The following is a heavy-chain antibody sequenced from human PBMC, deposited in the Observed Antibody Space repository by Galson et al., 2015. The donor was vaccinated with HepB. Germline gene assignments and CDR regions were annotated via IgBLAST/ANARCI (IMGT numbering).Heavy chain of an antibody. D-gene: IGHD6-19*01. J-gene: IGHJ4*02. V-gene: IGHV4-39*01. CDR2: IYYSGST. CDR3: ASDILGSSGWDSGDY. CDR1: GGSFSGYY. Sequence: SETLSLTCAVYGGSFSGYYWGWIRQPPGKGLEWIGSIYYSGSTYYNPSLKSRVTISVDTSKNQFSLKLSSVTAADTAVYYCASDILGSSGWDSGDYWGQGTLVTVSS.